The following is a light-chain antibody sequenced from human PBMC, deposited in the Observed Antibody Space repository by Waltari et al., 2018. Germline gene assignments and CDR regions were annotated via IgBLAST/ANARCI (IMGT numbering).Light chain of an antibody. CDR2: DVT. J-gene: IGLJ2*01. CDR1: SSDVGAYNS. Sequence: QSALTQPASVSGSPGQSITISCTGTSSDVGAYNSVSWYHQHPGQAPKLMIYDVTSRPSGVSNRFSGSKSGNTASLTISGLQAEDEADYYCSSYTSSSTPLVFGGGTKLTVL. V-gene: IGLV2-14*03. CDR3: SSYTSSSTPLV.